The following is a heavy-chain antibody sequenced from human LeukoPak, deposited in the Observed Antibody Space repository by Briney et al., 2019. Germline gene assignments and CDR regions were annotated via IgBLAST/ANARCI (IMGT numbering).Heavy chain of an antibody. Sequence: PSETLSLTCTVSGGSTSSYYWSWIRQPPGKGLEWIGYIYYSGSTNYNPSLKSRLTISIDTSKNQFSLKLSSVTAADTAVYYCARHSGAVTGFVYWGQGTLVTVFS. CDR3: ARHSGAVTGFVY. D-gene: IGHD7-27*01. V-gene: IGHV4-59*08. J-gene: IGHJ4*02. CDR2: IYYSGST. CDR1: GGSTSSYY.